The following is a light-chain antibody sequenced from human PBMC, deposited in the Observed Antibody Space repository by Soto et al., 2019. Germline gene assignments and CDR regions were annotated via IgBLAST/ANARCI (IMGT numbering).Light chain of an antibody. J-gene: IGLJ1*01. V-gene: IGLV2-8*01. CDR2: EVT. Sequence: QSVLTQPPSASGSPGQSLTISCTGTSSDVGGYNYVSWYQQRPGKAPKLVIYEVTKRPSGVPDRFSGSKSGSTASLTVSGLQADDEAEYYGASYAGTKLFVFGSGTKVTVL. CDR1: SSDVGGYNY. CDR3: ASYAGTKLFV.